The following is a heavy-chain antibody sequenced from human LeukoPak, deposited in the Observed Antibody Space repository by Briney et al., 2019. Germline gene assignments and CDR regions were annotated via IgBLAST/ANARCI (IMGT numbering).Heavy chain of an antibody. CDR1: GGSFSGYY. V-gene: IGHV4-34*01. Sequence: SETLSLTCAVYGGSFSGYYWSWIRQPPGKGLEWIGEINHSGSTNYNPSLKSRVTISVDTSKNQFSLKLSSVTAADTAVYYCARGQPGYFQHWGQGTLVTVSS. J-gene: IGHJ1*01. CDR2: INHSGST. D-gene: IGHD1-14*01. CDR3: ARGQPGYFQH.